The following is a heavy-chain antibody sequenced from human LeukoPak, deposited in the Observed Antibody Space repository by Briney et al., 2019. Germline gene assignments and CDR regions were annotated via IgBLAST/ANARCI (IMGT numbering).Heavy chain of an antibody. V-gene: IGHV4-59*01. D-gene: IGHD3-22*01. CDR3: ARVVAGDYYDSRERYYYMDV. CDR2: IYYSGST. Sequence: SETLSLTCTVSGGSISSYYWSWIRQPPGKGLEWIGYIYYSGSTNYNPSLKSRVTISVDTSKNQFSLKLSSVTPADTAVYYCARVVAGDYYDSRERYYYMDVWGKGTTVTISS. J-gene: IGHJ6*03. CDR1: GGSISSYY.